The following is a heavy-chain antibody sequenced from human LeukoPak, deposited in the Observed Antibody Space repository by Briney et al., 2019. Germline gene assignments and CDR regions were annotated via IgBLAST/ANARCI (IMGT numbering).Heavy chain of an antibody. D-gene: IGHD5-18*01. CDR2: FSYSVTT. V-gene: IGHV4-39*01. Sequence: PSETLSLTCTVSGGSISSSSYYWGWIRQAPGEGLEWIGSFSYSVTTYYNPSLKSRVTISVDTSKNQFSLKLSSVTAADTAVYYCARLASGTAMLLRHDFWGQGTLVTVSS. J-gene: IGHJ4*02. CDR3: ARLASGTAMLLRHDF. CDR1: GGSISSSSYY.